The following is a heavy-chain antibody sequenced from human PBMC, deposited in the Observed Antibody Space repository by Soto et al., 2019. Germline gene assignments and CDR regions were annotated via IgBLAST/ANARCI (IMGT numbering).Heavy chain of an antibody. J-gene: IGHJ3*02. D-gene: IGHD3-22*01. CDR2: IKSKTDGGTT. Sequence: QAKGKGLEWVGRIKSKTDGGTTDYAAPVKGRFTISRDDSKNTLYLQMNSLKTEDTAVYYCTSGGITMTLEDHEALDIWCYGTMVTVS. V-gene: IGHV3-15*01. CDR3: TSGGITMTLEDHEALDI.